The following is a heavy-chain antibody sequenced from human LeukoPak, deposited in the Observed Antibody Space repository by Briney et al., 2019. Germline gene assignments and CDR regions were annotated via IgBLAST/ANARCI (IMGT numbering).Heavy chain of an antibody. CDR3: AITGYYDSSGYYGGYYYYYGMDV. CDR1: GYTFTSYY. CDR2: INPSGGST. D-gene: IGHD3-22*01. V-gene: IGHV1-46*03. J-gene: IGHJ6*02. Sequence: GASVKVSCKASGYTFTSYYMHWVRQAPGQGLEWMGIINPSGGSTSYAQKFQGRVTMTRDTSTSTVYMELSSLRSEDTAVYYCAITGYYDSSGYYGGYYYYYGMDVWGQGTTVTVSS.